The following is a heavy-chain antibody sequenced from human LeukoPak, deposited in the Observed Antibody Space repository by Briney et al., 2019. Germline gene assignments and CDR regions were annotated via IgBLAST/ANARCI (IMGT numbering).Heavy chain of an antibody. V-gene: IGHV3-30*18. CDR3: AKPPAYSSGWYLGNAFDI. Sequence: GESLRLYCAASGFTFSRYGMHWVRQAPGKGQDWVEVISYDGSNKYYADSVKGRFTISRDNSKNTLYLQMNSLRAEDTAVYYCAKPPAYSSGWYLGNAFDIWGQGTMVTVSS. CDR2: ISYDGSNK. D-gene: IGHD6-19*01. J-gene: IGHJ3*02. CDR1: GFTFSRYG.